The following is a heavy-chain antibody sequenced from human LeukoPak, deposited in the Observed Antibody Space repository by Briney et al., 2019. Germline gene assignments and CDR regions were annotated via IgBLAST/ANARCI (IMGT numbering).Heavy chain of an antibody. CDR2: IIPIFGTA. V-gene: IGHV1-69*13. Sequence: SVKVSCKASGGTFSSYAISWVRQAPGQGLEWMGGIIPIFGTANYAQKFQGRVTITADESTSTAYMELSSLRSADTAVYYCAREEVYCSSTSCYFPWGQGTLVTVSS. CDR3: AREEVYCSSTSCYFP. J-gene: IGHJ5*02. CDR1: GGTFSSYA. D-gene: IGHD2-2*01.